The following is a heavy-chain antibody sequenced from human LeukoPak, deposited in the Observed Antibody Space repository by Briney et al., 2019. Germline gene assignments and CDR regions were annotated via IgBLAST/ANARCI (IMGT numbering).Heavy chain of an antibody. CDR1: GFTFSSYG. CDR2: ISYDGSNK. D-gene: IGHD3-3*01. V-gene: IGHV3-30*18. Sequence: GGSLRLSCAASGFTFSSYGMHWVRQAPVKGLEWVAVISYDGSNKYYADSVKGRFTISRDNSKNTLYLQMNSLRAEDTAVYYCAKDGIAYYDFWSGPYYYGMDVWGQGTTVTVSS. J-gene: IGHJ6*02. CDR3: AKDGIAYYDFWSGPYYYGMDV.